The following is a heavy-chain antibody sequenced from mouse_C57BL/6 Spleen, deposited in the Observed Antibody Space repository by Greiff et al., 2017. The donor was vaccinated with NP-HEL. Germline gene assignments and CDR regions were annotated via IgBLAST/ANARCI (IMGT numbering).Heavy chain of an antibody. D-gene: IGHD4-1*01. Sequence: EVHLVESGEGLVKPGGSLKFSCAASGFTFSSYAMSWVRQTPEKRLEWVAYISSGGDYNYYADTVKGRFTMSRDNARNTLYLQMSSLKSEDTAMYYCTREDFDWDGAGYAYWGRGTMVAVSA. CDR1: GFTFSSYA. CDR2: ISSGGDYN. V-gene: IGHV5-9-1*02. J-gene: IGHJ3*01. CDR3: TREDFDWDGAGYAY.